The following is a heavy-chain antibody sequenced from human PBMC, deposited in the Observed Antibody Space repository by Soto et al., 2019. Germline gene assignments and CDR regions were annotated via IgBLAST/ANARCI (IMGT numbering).Heavy chain of an antibody. D-gene: IGHD3-10*01. CDR3: ARRRMVRGVIITVGGDFDY. CDR2: IYYSGST. J-gene: IGHJ4*02. CDR1: GGSISSSSYY. V-gene: IGHV4-39*01. Sequence: QLQLQESGPGLVKPSETLSLTCTVSGGSISSSSYYWGWIRQPPGKGLEWIGSIYYSGSTYYNPSRKSRVTMSVDTSKNQFSLTLSSVTAADTAVYYCARRRMVRGVIITVGGDFDYWGQGTLVTVSS.